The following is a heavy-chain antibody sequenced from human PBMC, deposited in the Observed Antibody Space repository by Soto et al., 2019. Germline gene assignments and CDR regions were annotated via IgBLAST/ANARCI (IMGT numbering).Heavy chain of an antibody. CDR2: ISGSGGST. Sequence: PGGSLRLSCAASGFTFSSYAMSWVRQAPGKGLEWVSAISGSGGSTYYADSVKGRFTISRDNSKNTLYLQMNSLRAEDTAVYYCEQEQLVRFYGMDAWGQGTTVTVSS. V-gene: IGHV3-23*01. D-gene: IGHD6-6*01. CDR3: EQEQLVRFYGMDA. J-gene: IGHJ6*02. CDR1: GFTFSSYA.